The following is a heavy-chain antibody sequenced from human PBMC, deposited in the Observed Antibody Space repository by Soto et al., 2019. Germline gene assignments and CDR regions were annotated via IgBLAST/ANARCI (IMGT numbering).Heavy chain of an antibody. D-gene: IGHD3-3*01. CDR3: ASQGYDFWSGPRGVTYGMDV. CDR2: IIPIFGTA. J-gene: IGHJ6*02. CDR1: GVTFSSYA. V-gene: IGHV1-69*13. Sequence: SVKVSGKASGVTFSSYAISWVRQAPGQGLEWMGGIIPIFGTANYAQKFQGRVTITADESTSTAYMELSSLRSEDTAVYYCASQGYDFWSGPRGVTYGMDVWGQGTTVTVSS.